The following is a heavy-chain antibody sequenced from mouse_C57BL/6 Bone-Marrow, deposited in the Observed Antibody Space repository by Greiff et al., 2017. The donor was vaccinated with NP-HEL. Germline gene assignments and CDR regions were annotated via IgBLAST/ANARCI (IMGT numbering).Heavy chain of an antibody. CDR2: ICTGGGT. D-gene: IGHD1-1*01. J-gene: IGHJ1*03. CDR3: ARRGVITTPYFDV. V-gene: IGHV2-9-1*01. CDR1: GFSLTSYA. Sequence: QVQLKQSGPGLVAPSQSLSITCTVSGFSLTSYAISWVRQPPGKGLEWLGVICTGGGTNYNSALKSRLSISKDNSKSQVFLKMNSLQTDDTARYYCARRGVITTPYFDVWGTGTTVTVSS.